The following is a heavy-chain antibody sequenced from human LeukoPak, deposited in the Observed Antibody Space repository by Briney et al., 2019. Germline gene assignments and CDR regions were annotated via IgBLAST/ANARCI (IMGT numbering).Heavy chain of an antibody. CDR3: AREHYFYYMDG. J-gene: IGHJ6*03. CDR1: GFTFSSYS. Sequence: GGSLRLSCAASGFTFSSYSMNWVRQAPGKGLKWISYISSDSSTIYYADSVKGRFTISRDNAKNSLYLQMNSLRAEDTAVYYCAREHYFYYMDGWGKGTTVTVSS. V-gene: IGHV3-48*01. CDR2: ISSDSSTI.